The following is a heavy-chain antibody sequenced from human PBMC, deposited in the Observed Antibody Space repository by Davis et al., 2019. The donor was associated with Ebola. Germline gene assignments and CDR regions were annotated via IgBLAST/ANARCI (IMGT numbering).Heavy chain of an antibody. CDR3: ARVRAARPGYYYYGMDV. J-gene: IGHJ6*02. V-gene: IGHV1-46*01. D-gene: IGHD6-25*01. CDR1: GYTFTSYY. CDR2: INPSGGST. Sequence: AASVKVSCKASGYTFTSYYMHWVRQAPGQGLEWMGIINPSGGSTSYAQKFQGRVTMTTNTSTSTAYMELRSLRSDDTAVYYCARVRAARPGYYYYGMDVWGQGTTVTVSS.